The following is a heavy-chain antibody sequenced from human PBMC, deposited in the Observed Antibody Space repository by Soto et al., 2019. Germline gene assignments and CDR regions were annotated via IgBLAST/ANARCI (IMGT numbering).Heavy chain of an antibody. D-gene: IGHD2-21*01. J-gene: IGHJ3*02. CDR1: GFSLSTSGVG. V-gene: IGHV2-5*01. CDR3: ALGFAPIPVFAFDI. CDR2: IYWSGDE. Sequence: SGPKLVNPTQTLPLTCSFSGFSLSTSGVGVGWIRQSPGKALEWLAVIYWSGDEHYRTSLKSRLSNLKDTSKNHVILIMTDMDPVDTATYYSALGFAPIPVFAFDIWGQGTMVTVSS.